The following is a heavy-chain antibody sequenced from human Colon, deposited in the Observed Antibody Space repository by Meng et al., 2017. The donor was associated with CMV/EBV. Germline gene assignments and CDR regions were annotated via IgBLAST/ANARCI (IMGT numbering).Heavy chain of an antibody. V-gene: IGHV3-11*01. D-gene: IGHD3-10*01. J-gene: IGHJ6*02. CDR3: ARALSGDGMDV. CDR2: ISENARTT. Sequence: GGPLRLSCAASGFPFSDYYMSWIRQAPGKGLEWVAYISENARTTYYAESVKDRFTISRDNAKNSLYLQMNSLRAEDTALYYCARALSGDGMDVWGQGTTVTVSS. CDR1: GFPFSDYY.